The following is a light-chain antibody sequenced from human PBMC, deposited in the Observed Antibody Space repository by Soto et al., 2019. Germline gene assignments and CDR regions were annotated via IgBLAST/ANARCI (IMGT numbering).Light chain of an antibody. V-gene: IGKV3D-20*01. J-gene: IGKJ5*01. CDR1: QSVSSSY. Sequence: VVLTHSPCTLYLSPVHIGTFSCGPSQSVSSSYVAWYQHKPGLAPRILIHDTSSRAIGIPDRLSGSKSGTNFTLTIRRMEPEDVGMYYCQQYGSSPITFGQGTGLEIK. CDR3: QQYGSSPIT. CDR2: DTS.